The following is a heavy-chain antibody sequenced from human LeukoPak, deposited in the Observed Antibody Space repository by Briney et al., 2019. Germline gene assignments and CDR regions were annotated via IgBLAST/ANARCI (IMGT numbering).Heavy chain of an antibody. D-gene: IGHD6-13*01. J-gene: IGHJ3*02. CDR3: ARDSIAAGCPCAFDI. CDR2: ISSSSSYI. CDR1: GFTFSSYS. Sequence: GGSLRLSCAASGFTFSSYSMNWVRQAPGKGLEWVSSISSSSSYIYYADSVKGRFTISRDNAKNSLYLQMNSLRAEDTAVYYCARDSIAAGCPCAFDIWGQGTMVTVSS. V-gene: IGHV3-21*01.